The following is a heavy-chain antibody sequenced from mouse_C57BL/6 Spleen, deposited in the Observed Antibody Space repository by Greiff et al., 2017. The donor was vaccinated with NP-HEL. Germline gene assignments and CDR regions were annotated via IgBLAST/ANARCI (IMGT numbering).Heavy chain of an antibody. J-gene: IGHJ4*01. CDR1: GFTFSSYA. D-gene: IGHD1-1*01. CDR3: AREYGSSYNYAMDY. V-gene: IGHV5-4*01. CDR2: ISDGGSYT. Sequence: EVQGVESGGGLVKPGGSLKLSCAASGFTFSSYAMSWVRQTPEKRLEWVATISDGGSYTYYPDNVKGRFTISRDNAKNNLYLQMSHLKSEDTAMYYCAREYGSSYNYAMDYWGQGTSVTVSS.